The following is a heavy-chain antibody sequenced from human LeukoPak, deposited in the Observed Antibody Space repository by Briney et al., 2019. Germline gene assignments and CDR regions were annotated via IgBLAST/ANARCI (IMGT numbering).Heavy chain of an antibody. J-gene: IGHJ4*02. CDR2: MKQDGSLQ. CDR1: GFTFSSFW. D-gene: IGHD3-22*01. V-gene: IGHV3-7*01. CDR3: ATSYDSSGCD. Sequence: PGGSLRLSCTASGFTFSSFWMAWVRQAPGKGLEWVANMKQDGSLQHYGDSVKGRFTISRDNAKNSLYLQMNNLRAEDTALYYCATSYDSSGCDWGQGTLVTVSS.